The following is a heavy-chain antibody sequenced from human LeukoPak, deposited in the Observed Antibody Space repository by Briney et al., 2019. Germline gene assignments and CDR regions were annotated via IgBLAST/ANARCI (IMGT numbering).Heavy chain of an antibody. CDR1: GFTFSSYS. CDR3: AKTPPAWAPGYFDY. V-gene: IGHV3-48*01. Sequence: GGSLRLSCAASGFTFSSYSMNWVRQAPGKGLEWVSYISSSSSTIYYADSVKGRFTISRDNSKNTLYLQMNSLRAEDTAVYYCAKTPPAWAPGYFDYWGQGTLVTVSS. CDR2: ISSSSSTI. J-gene: IGHJ4*02.